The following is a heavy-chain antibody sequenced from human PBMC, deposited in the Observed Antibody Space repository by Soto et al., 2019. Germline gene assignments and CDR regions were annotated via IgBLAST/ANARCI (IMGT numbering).Heavy chain of an antibody. CDR1: GGTFSCYT. D-gene: IGHD6-13*01. CDR2: IIPILAIA. V-gene: IGHV1-69*02. J-gene: IGHJ6*02. CDR3: ASWYDYYYYGMDV. Sequence: QVQLVQSGAEVKKPGSSVKVSCKASGGTFSCYTISWVRQTPGQGLEWMGRIIPILAIANYAQKFQGRVTITADKSTTTAYMELSSLRCEDRDVYCCASWYDYYYYGMDVWGQGTTVTVSS.